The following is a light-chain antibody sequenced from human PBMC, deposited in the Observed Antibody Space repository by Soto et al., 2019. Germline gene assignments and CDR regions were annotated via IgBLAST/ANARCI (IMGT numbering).Light chain of an antibody. V-gene: IGKV1-5*03. J-gene: IGKJ1*01. CDR1: QAISLW. Sequence: DIQMTQSPSSLSASVGDRVTITCRASQAISLWLAWYQQKPGKAPKLLVYQASHIESGVPSRFSGRGSGTDFSLTISSLQADDRATYYCQQYGDFSRTFGQGTKVEI. CDR2: QAS. CDR3: QQYGDFSRT.